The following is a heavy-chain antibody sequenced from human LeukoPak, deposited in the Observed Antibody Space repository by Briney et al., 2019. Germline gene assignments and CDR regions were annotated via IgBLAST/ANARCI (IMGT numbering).Heavy chain of an antibody. Sequence: ASVKVSCKASGYTFTGYYMHWVRQAPGQGLEWMGWINPNSGGTNYAQKFQGRVTMTRDTSISTAYLELSRLRSDDTAVYYCATPLIAAAGTSDYWGQGTLVTVSS. CDR3: ATPLIAAAGTSDY. CDR2: INPNSGGT. V-gene: IGHV1-2*02. J-gene: IGHJ4*02. D-gene: IGHD6-13*01. CDR1: GYTFTGYY.